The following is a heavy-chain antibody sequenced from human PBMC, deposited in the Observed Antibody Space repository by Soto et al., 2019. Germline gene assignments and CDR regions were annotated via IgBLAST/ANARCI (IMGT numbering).Heavy chain of an antibody. Sequence: SETLSVTCTVSGVSISGYYWSWIRQPPGKGLEWIGYIYYSGSTNYNPSLKSRVTISVDTSKNQFSLKLSSVTAADTAVYYCARRWGPTFDFWGQGTLVTVSS. J-gene: IGHJ5*01. CDR3: ARRWGPTFDF. V-gene: IGHV4-59*01. CDR1: GVSISGYY. CDR2: IYYSGST. D-gene: IGHD1-26*01.